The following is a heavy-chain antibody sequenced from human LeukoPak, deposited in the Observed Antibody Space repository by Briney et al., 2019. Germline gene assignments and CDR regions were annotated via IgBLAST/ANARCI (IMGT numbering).Heavy chain of an antibody. CDR1: GFTFSGSA. J-gene: IGHJ4*02. Sequence: GGSLRLSCAASGFTFSGSAMHWVRQASGKGLEWVGRIRSKANSYATAYAASVKGRFTISRDDSKDTAYLQMNSLKTEDTAVYYCTRGYYDSGDWGQGTLVTVSS. CDR3: TRGYYDSGD. V-gene: IGHV3-73*01. D-gene: IGHD3-22*01. CDR2: IRSKANSYAT.